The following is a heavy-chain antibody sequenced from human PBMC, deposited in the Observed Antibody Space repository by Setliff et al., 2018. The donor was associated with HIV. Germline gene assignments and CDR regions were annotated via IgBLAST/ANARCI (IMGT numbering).Heavy chain of an antibody. CDR1: GDSISSYY. V-gene: IGHV4-4*08. CDR2: IYTSGIT. Sequence: PSETLSLTCTVSGDSISSYYWSWIRQPPGKGLEWIGYIYTSGITDYNPSLKSRVTISGDTSKNQFSLKLSSVTAADTAVYYCARTRSGTYYGEMNWFDPWGQGILVTVSS. CDR3: ARTRSGTYYGEMNWFDP. J-gene: IGHJ5*02. D-gene: IGHD3-10*01.